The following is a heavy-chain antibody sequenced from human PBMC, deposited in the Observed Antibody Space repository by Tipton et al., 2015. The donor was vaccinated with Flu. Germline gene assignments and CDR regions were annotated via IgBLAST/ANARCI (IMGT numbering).Heavy chain of an antibody. CDR1: GYTFTSYG. V-gene: IGHV1-18*01. D-gene: IGHD6-19*01. J-gene: IGHJ4*02. Sequence: QLVQSGAEVKKPGASVKVSCKASGYTFTSYGISWVRQAPGQGLEWMGWISAYNGNTNYAKKLQGRVTMTTDTSTSTAYMELRSLRSDGTAVDYGAREIREQWLVQPFDYWGQGTLVTVSS. CDR3: AREIREQWLVQPFDY. CDR2: ISAYNGNT.